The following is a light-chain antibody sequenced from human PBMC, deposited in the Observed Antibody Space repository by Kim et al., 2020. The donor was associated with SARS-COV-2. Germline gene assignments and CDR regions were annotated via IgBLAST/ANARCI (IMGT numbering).Light chain of an antibody. CDR3: QSYDSSLSGV. Sequence: GQGVTISCTGSSSNIGAGYDVHWYQQLPGTAPKLLIYGNSNRPSGVPDRFSGSKSGTSASLAITGLQAEDEADYYCQSYDSSLSGVFGGGTKVTVL. J-gene: IGLJ2*01. V-gene: IGLV1-40*01. CDR2: GNS. CDR1: SSNIGAGYD.